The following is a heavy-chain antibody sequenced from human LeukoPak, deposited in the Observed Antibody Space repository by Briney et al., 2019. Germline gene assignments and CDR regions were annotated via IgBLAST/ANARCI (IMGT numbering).Heavy chain of an antibody. CDR1: VFDFSSNR. CDR2: IKGDGIST. D-gene: IGHD3-3*01. CDR3: AKDHYWSIDY. Sequence: PGGSLRLSCAASVFDFSSNRIHWVRHAPGQGRVWVSRIKGDGISTNYADPVKGRFTISRDIAKNTLYLQMNSLRAEDTGVYYCAKDHYWSIDYWGRGTLVTVSS. V-gene: IGHV3-74*01. J-gene: IGHJ4*02.